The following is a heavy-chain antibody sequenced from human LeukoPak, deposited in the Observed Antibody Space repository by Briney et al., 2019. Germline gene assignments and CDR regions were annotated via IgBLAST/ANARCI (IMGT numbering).Heavy chain of an antibody. CDR2: IGTAGDT. CDR1: GFTFSSYD. D-gene: IGHD6-19*01. V-gene: IGHV3-13*04. J-gene: IGHJ6*02. Sequence: QPGRSLRLSCAASGFTFSSYDMHWVRQATGKGLEWVSAIGTAGDTYYPGSVKGRFTISRENAKNSLYLQMNSLRAGDTAVYYCARGWQSAVAGIGGVDVWGQGTTVTVSS. CDR3: ARGWQSAVAGIGGVDV.